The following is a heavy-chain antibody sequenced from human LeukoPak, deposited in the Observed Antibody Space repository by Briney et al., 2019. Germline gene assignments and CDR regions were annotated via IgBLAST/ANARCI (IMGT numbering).Heavy chain of an antibody. Sequence: SETLSLTCAVYGGSFSGYYWSWIRQPPGKGLEWIGEINHSGSTNYNPSLKSRVTISVDTSKNQFSLKLSSVTAADTAVYYCARQAGGYSYGYPYYYYYMDVWGKGTTVTISS. CDR3: ARQAGGYSYGYPYYYYYMDV. V-gene: IGHV4-34*01. CDR1: GGSFSGYY. D-gene: IGHD5-18*01. J-gene: IGHJ6*03. CDR2: INHSGST.